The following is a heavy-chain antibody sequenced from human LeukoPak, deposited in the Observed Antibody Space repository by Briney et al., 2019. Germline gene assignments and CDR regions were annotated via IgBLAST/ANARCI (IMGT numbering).Heavy chain of an antibody. CDR1: GGTISSYY. Sequence: SETLSLTCTGSGGTISSYYWSWLRQPPGKGLEWRRYVYNSGSTNYNTSLKRRVTISVDTSKNQFSLKLSSVTAADTAVYYCAREVNLVGATSFDYWGQGTLVTVSS. CDR2: VYNSGST. CDR3: AREVNLVGATSFDY. D-gene: IGHD1-26*01. V-gene: IGHV4-59*01. J-gene: IGHJ4*02.